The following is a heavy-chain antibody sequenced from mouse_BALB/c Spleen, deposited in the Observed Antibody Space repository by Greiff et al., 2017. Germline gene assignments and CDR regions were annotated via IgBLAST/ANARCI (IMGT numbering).Heavy chain of an antibody. D-gene: IGHD2-1*01. V-gene: IGHV5-4*02. CDR1: GFTFSDYY. J-gene: IGHJ4*01. CDR3: AGAIYYGNYYAMDY. Sequence: EVMLVESGGGLVKPGGSPTLSCAASGFTFSDYYMYWVRQTPAKRLEWVATISDGGSYTYYPDSVKGRFPISRDNAKNNLYLQMSSLKSEDTAMYYWAGAIYYGNYYAMDYWGQGTSVTVAS. CDR2: ISDGGSYT.